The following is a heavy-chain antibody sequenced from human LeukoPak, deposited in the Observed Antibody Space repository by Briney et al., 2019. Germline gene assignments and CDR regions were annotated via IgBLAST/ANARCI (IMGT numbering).Heavy chain of an antibody. CDR2: IYYSGST. J-gene: IGHJ6*02. Sequence: PSETLSLTCTVSGGSISSYYWSWIRQPPGKGLEWIGYIYYSGSTNYNPSLKSRVTISVDTSKNQFSLKLSSVTAADTAVYYCARVGTIFGVDALWYYGMDVWGQGTTVTVSS. CDR1: GGSISSYY. D-gene: IGHD3-3*01. CDR3: ARVGTIFGVDALWYYGMDV. V-gene: IGHV4-59*01.